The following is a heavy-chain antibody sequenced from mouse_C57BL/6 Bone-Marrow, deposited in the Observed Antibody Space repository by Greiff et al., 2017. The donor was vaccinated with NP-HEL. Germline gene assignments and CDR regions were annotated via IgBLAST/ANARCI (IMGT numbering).Heavy chain of an antibody. D-gene: IGHD4-1*01. V-gene: IGHV1-50*01. J-gene: IGHJ2*01. CDR3: ARTGTKDYFDY. CDR1: GYTFTSYW. CDR2: LDPSDSYT. Sequence: QVQLQQPGAELVKPGASVKLSCKASGYTFTSYWMQWVNQRPGQGLEWIGELDPSDSYTNYNQKFKGKATLTVDTSSSTAYMQLSSLTSEDFAVYYCARTGTKDYFDYGGKGTTLTVAS.